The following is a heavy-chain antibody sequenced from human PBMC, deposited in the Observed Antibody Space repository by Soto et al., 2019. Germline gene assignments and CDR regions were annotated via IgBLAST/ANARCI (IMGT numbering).Heavy chain of an antibody. V-gene: IGHV1-69*12. D-gene: IGHD5-12*01. CDR3: ASGMQLWLRRINIGYSG. Sequence: QVQLVQSGAEVTKPESSVKVSCKAPGGTFSTYAISWFRQAPGQGLEWMGGIIPMFGTANYAQRFQDRVTITADESTNTVYMELSSLRSEDTAVYFCASGMQLWLRRINIGYSGWGQGTLVTVSS. J-gene: IGHJ4*02. CDR1: GGTFSTYA. CDR2: IIPMFGTA.